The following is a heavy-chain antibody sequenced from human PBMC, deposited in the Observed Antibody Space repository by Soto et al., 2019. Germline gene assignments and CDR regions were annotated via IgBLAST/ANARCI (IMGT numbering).Heavy chain of an antibody. D-gene: IGHD3-3*01. CDR2: INPSGGST. CDR3: ARDKTYYDFWSGYPDYYYGMDV. J-gene: IGHJ6*02. Sequence: ASVKVSCKASGYTFTSYYMHWARQAPGQGLEWMGIINPSGGSTSYAQKFQGRVTMTRDTSTSTVYMELSSLRSEDTAVYYCARDKTYYDFWSGYPDYYYGMDVWGQGTTVTVSS. CDR1: GYTFTSYY. V-gene: IGHV1-46*01.